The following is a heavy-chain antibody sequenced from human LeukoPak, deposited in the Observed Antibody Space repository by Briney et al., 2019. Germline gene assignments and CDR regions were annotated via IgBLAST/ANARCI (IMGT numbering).Heavy chain of an antibody. D-gene: IGHD2-15*01. CDR3: ARAYTPYCSGGSCYRPFDY. Sequence: SETLSLTCAVSGGSISSSNWWSWVRQPPGKGLEWIGEIYHSGSTNYNPSLKSRVTISVDKSKNQFSLKLSSVTAEDTAVYYCARAYTPYCSGGSCYRPFDYWGQGTLVTVSS. CDR2: IYHSGST. CDR1: GGSISSSNW. J-gene: IGHJ4*02. V-gene: IGHV4-4*02.